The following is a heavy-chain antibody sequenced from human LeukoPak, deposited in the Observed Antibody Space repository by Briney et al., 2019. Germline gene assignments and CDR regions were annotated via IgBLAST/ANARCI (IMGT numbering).Heavy chain of an antibody. D-gene: IGHD3-3*01. CDR1: GFTFSNAW. J-gene: IGHJ4*02. CDR3: TTHESGYYFDY. Sequence: GGSLRLSCAASGFTFSNAWMSWVRQAPGKGLEWVGRIKSKTDGGTTDYTAPVKGRFTISRDDSKNTLYLQMNSLKTEDTAVYYCTTHESGYYFDYWGQGTLVTVSS. V-gene: IGHV3-15*01. CDR2: IKSKTDGGTT.